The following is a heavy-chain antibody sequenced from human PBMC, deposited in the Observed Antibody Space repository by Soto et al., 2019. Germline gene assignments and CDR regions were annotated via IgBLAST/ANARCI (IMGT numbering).Heavy chain of an antibody. CDR2: ISSSGDRT. V-gene: IGHV3-23*01. Sequence: EVHLLESGGGLVQPGGSLRLSCAASGFTFSAYAMIWVRQVPGKGLEWVSTISSSGDRTYYADSVKGRFTISRDNSKNTLYLQMTSLRAEDTARYYCPVGIYYSGWDGWGQGTTVTVSS. CDR1: GFTFSAYA. D-gene: IGHD3-10*01. J-gene: IGHJ6*02. CDR3: PVGIYYSGWDG.